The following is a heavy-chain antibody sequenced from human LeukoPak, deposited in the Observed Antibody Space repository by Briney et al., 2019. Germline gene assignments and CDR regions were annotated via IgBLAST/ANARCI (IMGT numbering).Heavy chain of an antibody. D-gene: IGHD5-18*01. CDR2: ISSSSSYI. J-gene: IGHJ3*02. Sequence: GSLRLSCAASGFTFSSYSMNWVRQAPGKGLEWVSSISSSSSYIYYADSVKGRFTISRDNAKNSLYLQMNSLRAEDTAVYYYARARYSYAAGAFDIWGQGTMVTVSS. CDR1: GFTFSSYS. V-gene: IGHV3-21*01. CDR3: ARARYSYAAGAFDI.